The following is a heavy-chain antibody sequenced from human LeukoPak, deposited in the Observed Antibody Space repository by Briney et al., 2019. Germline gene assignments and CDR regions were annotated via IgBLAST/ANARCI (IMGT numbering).Heavy chain of an antibody. V-gene: IGHV3-20*04. Sequence: AESLRLSCAASGFTFDNYGMSWVRQAPGKGLEWVSGINWNGGSTGYADTVKGRFTISRDNAKLSLYMQINSLRAEDTALYYCARGRRGCYYFDYWGQGTLVTVSS. J-gene: IGHJ4*02. CDR3: ARGRRGCYYFDY. D-gene: IGHD2-15*01. CDR2: INWNGGST. CDR1: GFTFDNYG.